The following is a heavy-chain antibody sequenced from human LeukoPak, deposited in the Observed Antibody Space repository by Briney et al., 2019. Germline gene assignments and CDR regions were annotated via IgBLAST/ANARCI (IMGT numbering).Heavy chain of an antibody. V-gene: IGHV3-30-3*01. J-gene: IGHJ5*02. D-gene: IGHD3-3*01. CDR1: GFTFSSYA. CDR3: ARHGIITIFEP. Sequence: GGCLRLSCAASGFTFSSYAMHWVREAPGKGLEWVAVISYDGSNKYYADSLKGRFTISRDNSKNTLYLQMNRLRAEDTAVYYCARHGIITIFEPWGQGTLVTVSS. CDR2: ISYDGSNK.